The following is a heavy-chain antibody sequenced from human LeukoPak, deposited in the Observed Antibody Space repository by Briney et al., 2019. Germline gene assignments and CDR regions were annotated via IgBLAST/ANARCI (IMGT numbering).Heavy chain of an antibody. V-gene: IGHV3-23*01. CDR2: ISGGGGST. CDR3: AKDRPNYYDSSGHYYRRNGDY. J-gene: IGHJ4*02. CDR1: GFTFCNAW. D-gene: IGHD3-22*01. Sequence: GGSLRLSCAASGFTFCNAWMSWVPKAPGKGLEWVSAISGGGGSTHYADPVKGRFTISRDNSKNTLYLQKNSLRAEDTAIYYCAKDRPNYYDSSGHYYRRNGDYWGQGTLVTVSS.